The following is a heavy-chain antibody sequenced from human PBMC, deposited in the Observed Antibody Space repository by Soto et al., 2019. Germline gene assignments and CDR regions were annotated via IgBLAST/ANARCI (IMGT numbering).Heavy chain of an antibody. D-gene: IGHD2-2*01. J-gene: IGHJ4*02. Sequence: GESLKISCSGSGFTFTSYWIAWVRQMPGKGLEWMGIIYPGDSDTSYSPSFQGQVTISADKSINTAYLQWSSLKASDTAMYYCAKHEGYCSSTTCSNFDYWGQGTLVTSPQ. CDR1: GFTFTSYW. CDR2: IYPGDSDT. V-gene: IGHV5-51*01. CDR3: AKHEGYCSSTTCSNFDY.